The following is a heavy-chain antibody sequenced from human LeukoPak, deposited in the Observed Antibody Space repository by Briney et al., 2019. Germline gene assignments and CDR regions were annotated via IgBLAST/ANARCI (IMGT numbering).Heavy chain of an antibody. V-gene: IGHV1-46*01. D-gene: IGHD2-2*01. CDR3: ARVRCSSTTCRMGYYGMDV. Sequence: ASVKVSCKASGYTFTSYYMHWVRQAPGQGLEWMGIINPSGGSTSYAQKFQGRVTMNRDTSTSTVYMELNSLRSEDTAVYYCARVRCSSTTCRMGYYGMDVWGQGTTVTVSS. CDR2: INPSGGST. J-gene: IGHJ6*02. CDR1: GYTFTSYY.